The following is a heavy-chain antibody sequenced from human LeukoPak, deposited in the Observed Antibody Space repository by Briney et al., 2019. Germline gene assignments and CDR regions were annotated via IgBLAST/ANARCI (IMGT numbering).Heavy chain of an antibody. J-gene: IGHJ4*02. CDR1: GFTFSSYS. CDR3: AREGEHYYGSGSYYKAFDY. D-gene: IGHD3-10*01. CDR2: ISSSSSYI. V-gene: IGHV3-21*01. Sequence: GGSLRLSCAASGFTFSSYSMNWVRQAPGKGLEWVSSISSSSSYIYYADSMKGRFTISRDNAKNSLYLQMNSLRAEDTAVYYCAREGEHYYGSGSYYKAFDYWGQGTLVTVSS.